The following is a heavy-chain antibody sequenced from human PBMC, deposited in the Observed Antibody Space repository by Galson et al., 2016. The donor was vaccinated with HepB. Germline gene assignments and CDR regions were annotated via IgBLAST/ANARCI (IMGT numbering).Heavy chain of an antibody. J-gene: IGHJ3*02. CDR2: IYYSGAT. CDR3: ARHKNTALITGAFDI. V-gene: IGHV4-39*01. Sequence: SETLSLTCTVSGGFIRNSGHYWVWIRQPPGKGLEWIGTIYYSGATYYDPSLKSRLTISVDTSNNQFSLRLSSVTAADTAVYYCARHKNTALITGAFDIWGQGTMVTVSS. CDR1: GGFIRNSGHY. D-gene: IGHD5-18*01.